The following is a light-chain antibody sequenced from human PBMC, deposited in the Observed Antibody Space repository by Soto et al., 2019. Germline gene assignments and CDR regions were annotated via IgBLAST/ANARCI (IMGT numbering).Light chain of an antibody. Sequence: DIQMTQSPSSLSASVGDRVTITCRASQSISSYLNWYQQKPGKAPKLLIYAASSLQSGVPSRFSGSGSGTDFTLTISSLQPEDFETYYCQQSYSTPMYTFGQGPKLEIK. CDR2: AAS. CDR3: QQSYSTPMYT. CDR1: QSISSY. J-gene: IGKJ2*01. V-gene: IGKV1-39*01.